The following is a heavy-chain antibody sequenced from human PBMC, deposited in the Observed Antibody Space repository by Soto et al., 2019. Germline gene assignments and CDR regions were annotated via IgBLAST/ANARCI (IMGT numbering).Heavy chain of an antibody. CDR3: AHLNYYDSIGGYSRSFDY. CDR2: IYWDYDK. Sequence: QITLKESGPTLVKPTQTLTLTCTFSGFSFRTSGGGVGWIRQPPGKALEWLALIYWDYDKSYSPSLTSRLTITKDTSKNDEVLTMTNMDPVDTATYYCAHLNYYDSIGGYSRSFDYWGQGTLVTVSS. J-gene: IGHJ4*02. V-gene: IGHV2-5*02. D-gene: IGHD3-22*01. CDR1: GFSFRTSGGG.